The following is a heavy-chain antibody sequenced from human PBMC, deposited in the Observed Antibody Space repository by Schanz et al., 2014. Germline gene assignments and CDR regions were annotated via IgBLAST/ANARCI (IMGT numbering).Heavy chain of an antibody. J-gene: IGHJ6*02. D-gene: IGHD6-19*01. CDR2: IFTSGSG. CDR1: GGSISGHY. CDR3: ARTLAVAGGGFDYGLDV. V-gene: IGHV4-4*07. Sequence: QVQLQESGPGLMKPSETLSLTCTVSGGSISGHYWSWVRQASGKGLEWIGRIFTSGSGNYNPSLEGRVTISLDMSRNQFPLSLTSVTAADTALYYCARTLAVAGGGFDYGLDVWGQGTTITVSS.